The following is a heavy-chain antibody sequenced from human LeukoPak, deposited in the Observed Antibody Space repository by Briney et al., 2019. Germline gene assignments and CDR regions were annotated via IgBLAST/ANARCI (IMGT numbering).Heavy chain of an antibody. D-gene: IGHD5-24*01. CDR2: INPNSGGT. J-gene: IGHJ4*02. CDR3: ARGPSIWLHQRYFDY. V-gene: IGHV1-2*06. Sequence: GASVKVSCKASGYTFTGYYMHWVRQAPGQGLEWMGRINPNSGGTNYAQKFQGRVTMTRDTSISTAYMELSRLRSDDTAVYYCARGPSIWLHQRYFDYWGQGTLVTVSS. CDR1: GYTFTGYY.